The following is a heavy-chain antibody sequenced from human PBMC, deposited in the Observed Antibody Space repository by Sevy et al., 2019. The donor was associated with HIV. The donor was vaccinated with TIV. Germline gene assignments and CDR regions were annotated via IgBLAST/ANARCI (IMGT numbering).Heavy chain of an antibody. D-gene: IGHD4-4*01. CDR2: LYSGGST. V-gene: IGHV4-61*09. CDR1: GGSISSGFYS. J-gene: IGHJ6*03. CDR3: ARDRRNDYNGPAHYLDV. Sequence: SETLSLTCSVSGGSISSGFYSWTWIRQPAGNGLEWIGHLYSGGSTNYNSSLKSRVTISVDTSKNQFSLKVSSVTAADTAVYYCARDRRNDYNGPAHYLDVWGKGTTVTVSS.